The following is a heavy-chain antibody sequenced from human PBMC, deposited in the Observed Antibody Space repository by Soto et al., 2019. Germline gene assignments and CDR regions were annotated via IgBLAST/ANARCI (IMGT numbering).Heavy chain of an antibody. CDR3: AKVTTVTIYFDY. CDR1: GFTFSSYA. V-gene: IGHV3-23*01. CDR2: ISGSGGST. J-gene: IGHJ4*02. D-gene: IGHD4-4*01. Sequence: GGSLRLSCAASGFTFSSYAMTWVRQAPGKGLEWVSAISGSGGSTYYADSVKGRFTISRDNSKNTLYLQMNSLRAEDTAVYYCAKVTTVTIYFDYWGQGTLVTVSS.